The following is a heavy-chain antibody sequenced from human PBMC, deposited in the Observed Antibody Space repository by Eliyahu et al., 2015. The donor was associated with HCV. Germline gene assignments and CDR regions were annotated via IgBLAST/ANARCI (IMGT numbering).Heavy chain of an antibody. D-gene: IGHD4-17*01. CDR2: ISYDGRNK. V-gene: IGHV3-30*18. Sequence: QVQLVETGGGVVQPGRSLRLSCAASGLTFSSYGMHWVRQAPGKGLEGVAIISYDGRNKFYADSMKGRFTISRDNSKNTLFLQMNSLRAEDTAVYYCAKDYYGDYLEYHGMDVWGQGTTVTVS. CDR3: AKDYYGDYLEYHGMDV. J-gene: IGHJ6*02. CDR1: GLTFSSYG.